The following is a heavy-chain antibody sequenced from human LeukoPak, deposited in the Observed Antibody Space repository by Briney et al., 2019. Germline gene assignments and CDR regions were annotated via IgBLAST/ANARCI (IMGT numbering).Heavy chain of an antibody. CDR1: GFTFSSYA. J-gene: IGHJ1*01. V-gene: IGHV3-30-3*01. CDR2: ISYDGSNK. Sequence: GRSLRLSCAASGFTFSSYAMHWVRQAPGKGLEWVAVISYDGSNKYYADSVKGRFTISRDNSKNTLYLQMNSLRAEDTAVYYCARVEYGDYVEYFQHWGQGTLVTVSS. D-gene: IGHD4-17*01. CDR3: ARVEYGDYVEYFQH.